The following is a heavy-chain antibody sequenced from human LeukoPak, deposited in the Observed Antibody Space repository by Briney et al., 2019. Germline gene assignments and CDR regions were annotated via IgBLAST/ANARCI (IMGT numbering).Heavy chain of an antibody. Sequence: PSETLSLTCTVSGGSISSYYWSWIRQPPGKGLEWIGYIYYSGSTNYNPSLKSRVTISVDRSKNQFSLKLSSVTAADTAVYYCARLGTVVPAAKWAFDIWGQGTMVTVSS. CDR3: ARLGTVVPAAKWAFDI. J-gene: IGHJ3*02. D-gene: IGHD2-2*01. V-gene: IGHV4-59*12. CDR2: IYYSGST. CDR1: GGSISSYY.